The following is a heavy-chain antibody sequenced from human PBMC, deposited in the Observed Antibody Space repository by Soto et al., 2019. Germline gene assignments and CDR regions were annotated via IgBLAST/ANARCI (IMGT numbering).Heavy chain of an antibody. Sequence: EVQLVESGGGLVQPGGSLRLSCAASGFTFSNYWRYWVRQAPGKGLEWVSRINSDGSVSSYADSVKGRLTISRDNVKNTLYLQMDSLRAEDTAVYYCARGDCVGGSCYSLAGSFYYYMDAWGKGTTVTVFS. J-gene: IGHJ6*03. CDR3: ARGDCVGGSCYSLAGSFYYYMDA. CDR2: INSDGSVS. V-gene: IGHV3-74*02. D-gene: IGHD2-15*01. CDR1: GFTFSNYW.